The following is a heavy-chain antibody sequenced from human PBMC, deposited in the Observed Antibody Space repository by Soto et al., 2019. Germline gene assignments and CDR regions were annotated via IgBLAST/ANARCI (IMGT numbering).Heavy chain of an antibody. CDR3: ARAQAVYATFRYYYGMDV. CDR2: INPSGGST. V-gene: IGHV1-46*01. Sequence: ASVKVSCKASGYTFTSYYMHWVRQAPGQGLEWMGIINPSGGSTSYAQKFQGRVTMTRDTSTSTVYMELSSLRSEDTAVYYCARAQAVYATFRYYYGMDVWGQGTTVTVSS. J-gene: IGHJ6*02. CDR1: GYTFTSYY. D-gene: IGHD2-8*01.